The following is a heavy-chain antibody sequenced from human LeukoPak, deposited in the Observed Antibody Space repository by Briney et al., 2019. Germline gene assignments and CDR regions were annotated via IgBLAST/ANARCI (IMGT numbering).Heavy chain of an antibody. Sequence: ASVKVSCKASGYTFTGYYMHWVRQAPGQGLEWMGWINPNSGGTNYAQKFQGRVTMTRDTSISTAYMELSRLGSDDTAVYYCARSLGYYAGFDYWGQGTPVTVSS. CDR1: GYTFTGYY. D-gene: IGHD1-26*01. CDR2: INPNSGGT. J-gene: IGHJ4*02. V-gene: IGHV1-2*02. CDR3: ARSLGYYAGFDY.